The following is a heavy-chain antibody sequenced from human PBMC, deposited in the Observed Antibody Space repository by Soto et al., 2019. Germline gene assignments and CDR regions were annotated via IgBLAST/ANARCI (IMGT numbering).Heavy chain of an antibody. V-gene: IGHV4-4*07. D-gene: IGHD3-10*01. CDR1: GGSINSYW. Sequence: TLSLTCSVSGGSINSYWWSWIRQPAGKGLEWIGRVYSSGTTDYNPSLNSRATMSVETSKNQFSLKLSSVTAADTAVYYCARDIGSYAYGEGYWGQGIQVTVSS. CDR3: ARDIGSYAYGEGY. CDR2: VYSSGTT. J-gene: IGHJ4*02.